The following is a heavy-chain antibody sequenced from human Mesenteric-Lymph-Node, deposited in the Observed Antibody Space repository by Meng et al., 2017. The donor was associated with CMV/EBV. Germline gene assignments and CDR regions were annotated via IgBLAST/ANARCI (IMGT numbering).Heavy chain of an antibody. CDR2: IKSKADGGTA. Sequence: GESLKISCAASGFSFSDAWMSWVRQAPGKGLEWVGLIKSKADGGTADYAAPVKGRFTISRDNAKNTMYLQMNSLRAEDTAVYYCVRDLRSGYDSHWGQGTLVTVSS. V-gene: IGHV3-15*05. J-gene: IGHJ4*02. CDR1: GFSFSDAW. CDR3: VRDLRSGYDSH. D-gene: IGHD5-12*01.